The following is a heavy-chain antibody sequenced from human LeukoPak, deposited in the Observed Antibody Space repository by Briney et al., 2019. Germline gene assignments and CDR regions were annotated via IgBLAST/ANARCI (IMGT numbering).Heavy chain of an antibody. CDR3: ARDRLDIVPENNMDV. CDR2: ISGSGGST. D-gene: IGHD2-2*03. J-gene: IGHJ6*03. V-gene: IGHV3-23*01. CDR1: GFTFSSYA. Sequence: PGGSLRLSCAASGFTFSSYAMSWVRQAPGKGLEWVSAISGSGGSTYYADSVKGRFAISRDNAKNSLYLQMNSLRAEDTAVYYCARDRLDIVPENNMDVWGKGTTVTVSS.